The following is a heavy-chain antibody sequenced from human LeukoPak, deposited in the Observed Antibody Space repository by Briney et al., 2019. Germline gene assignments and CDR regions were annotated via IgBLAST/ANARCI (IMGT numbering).Heavy chain of an antibody. J-gene: IGHJ4*02. CDR3: ARLNHPAYYYDSSGYVY. V-gene: IGHV4-31*03. CDR1: GGSISSGGYY. Sequence: PSETLSLTCTVSGGSISSGGYYWSWIRQHPGKGLEWIGYIYYSGSTYYNPSLKSRVTISVDTSKNQFSLKLSSVTAADTAVYYCARLNHPAYYYDSSGYVYWDQGTLVTVSS. CDR2: IYYSGST. D-gene: IGHD3-22*01.